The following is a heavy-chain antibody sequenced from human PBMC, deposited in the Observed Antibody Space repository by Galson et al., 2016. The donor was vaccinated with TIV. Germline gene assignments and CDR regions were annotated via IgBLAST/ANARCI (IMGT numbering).Heavy chain of an antibody. D-gene: IGHD3-10*01. CDR1: GAIFSSYA. CDR2: IIPLFGTA. CDR3: ARGEYYYGSGKGFDP. Sequence: SVKVSCKASGAIFSSYAINWVRQAPGQGLEWMGRIIPLFGTANLAQKFQGRVTITADESTSTTYMELSSLRFEDTAVYYCARGEYYYGSGKGFDPWCQGTLVTVSS. V-gene: IGHV1-69*13. J-gene: IGHJ5*02.